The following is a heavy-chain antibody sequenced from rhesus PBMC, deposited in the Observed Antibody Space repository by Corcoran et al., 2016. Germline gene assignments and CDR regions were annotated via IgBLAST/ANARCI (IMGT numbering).Heavy chain of an antibody. CDR2: IYGSVGST. J-gene: IGHJ4*01. CDR1: GGSISDSYY. D-gene: IGHD6-31*01. Sequence: QVQLQESGPGLVKPSETLSLTCAVSGGSISDSYYWSWIRQPPGKGLEWIGYIYGSVGSTSYNPSLKRRVTISTDTSQNQFSLKLSSVTAADTAVYYCARDGGSGWYYFDYWGQGVLVTVSS. CDR3: ARDGGSGWYYFDY. V-gene: IGHV4-106*01.